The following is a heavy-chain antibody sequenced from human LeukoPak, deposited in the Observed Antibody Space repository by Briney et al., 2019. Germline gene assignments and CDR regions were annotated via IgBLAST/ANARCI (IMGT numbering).Heavy chain of an antibody. CDR1: GGSISSSSYY. Sequence: SETLSLTCTVSGGSISSSSYYWGWIRQPPGKGLEWIGSIYYSGSTYYNPSLKSRVTISVDTSKNQFSLKLSSVTAADTAVYYCARLSYGFVGRTWGQQGYYMDVWGKGTTVTVSS. J-gene: IGHJ6*03. V-gene: IGHV4-39*07. CDR2: IYYSGST. D-gene: IGHD5-18*01. CDR3: ARLSYGFVGRTWGQQGYYMDV.